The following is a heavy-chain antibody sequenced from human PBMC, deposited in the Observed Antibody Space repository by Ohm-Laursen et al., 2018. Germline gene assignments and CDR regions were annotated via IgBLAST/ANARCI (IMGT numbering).Heavy chain of an antibody. Sequence: SLRLSCSASGFTFSTYPLHWVRQGPGKGGVWVSRADSGGSATSYADSVKARFTISRDNAKNTLYLQMNSLRAEDTAVYYCARGSLNGLDVWGQGTTVTVSS. D-gene: IGHD3-16*01. CDR1: GFTFSTYP. V-gene: IGHV3-74*01. CDR2: ADSGGSAT. CDR3: ARGSLNGLDV. J-gene: IGHJ6*02.